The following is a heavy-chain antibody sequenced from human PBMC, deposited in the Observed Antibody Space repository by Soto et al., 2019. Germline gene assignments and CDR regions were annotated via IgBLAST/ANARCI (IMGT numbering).Heavy chain of an antibody. CDR3: ARVEPAAISTYYYGMDV. V-gene: IGHV1-18*04. CDR1: GYTFTSYG. Sequence: ASVKVSCKASGYTFTSYGISWVRQAPGQGLEWMGWISAYNGNTNYAQKLQGRVTMTADTSTSTAYMELSSLRSEDTAVYYCARVEPAAISTYYYGMDVWGQGTTVTVSS. J-gene: IGHJ6*02. D-gene: IGHD2-2*02. CDR2: ISAYNGNT.